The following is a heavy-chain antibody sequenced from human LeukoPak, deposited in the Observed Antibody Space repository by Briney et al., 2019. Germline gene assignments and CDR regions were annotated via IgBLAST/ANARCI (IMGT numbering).Heavy chain of an antibody. CDR1: GDSISSGAYS. V-gene: IGHV4-30-2*01. D-gene: IGHD3-10*01. CDR2: IFHTGST. J-gene: IGHJ5*02. Sequence: SETLSLTCVVSGDSISSGAYSWSWIRQPPEKGLEWVGYIFHTGSTFYNPSLKTRVTISVDNSKNQFSPRLSSVTAADTAVYYCARGLWFANAPGSWLDPWGQGTLVTVSS. CDR3: ARGLWFANAPGSWLDP.